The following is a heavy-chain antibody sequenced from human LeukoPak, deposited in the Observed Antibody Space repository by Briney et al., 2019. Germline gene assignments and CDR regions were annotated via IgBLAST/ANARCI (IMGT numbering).Heavy chain of an antibody. D-gene: IGHD5-24*01. V-gene: IGHV1-2*06. CDR1: GYTFTGYY. J-gene: IGHJ6*02. CDR2: INPNNGGT. CDR3: ARETLGMATTSSHYYYYYGMDV. Sequence: ASVKVSCKASGYTFTGYYIHWVRQAPGQGLEWMGRINPNNGGTNYAQKFQGRVTMTRDTSTSTVYMELSSLRSEDTAVYYCARETLGMATTSSHYYYYYGMDVWGQGTTVTVSS.